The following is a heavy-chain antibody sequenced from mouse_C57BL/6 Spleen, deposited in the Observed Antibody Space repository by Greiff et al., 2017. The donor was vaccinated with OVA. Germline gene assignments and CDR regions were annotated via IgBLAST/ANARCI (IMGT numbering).Heavy chain of an antibody. V-gene: IGHV1-69*01. D-gene: IGHD2-1*01. Sequence: QVQLQQPGAELVMPGASVKLSCKASGYTFTSYWMHWLKQRPGQGLEWIGEIDPSDSYTNYNQKFKGKSTLTVDKSSSTAYMQLSSLTSEDSAVYYCARGGYGNYVDYWGQGTTLTVSS. CDR3: ARGGYGNYVDY. CDR2: IDPSDSYT. CDR1: GYTFTSYW. J-gene: IGHJ2*01.